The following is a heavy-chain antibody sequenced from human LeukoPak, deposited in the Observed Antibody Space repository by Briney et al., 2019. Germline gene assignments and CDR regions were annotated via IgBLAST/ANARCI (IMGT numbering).Heavy chain of an antibody. J-gene: IGHJ3*02. V-gene: IGHV1-2*02. Sequence: ASVKVSCKASGYTFTGYYMHWVRQAPGQGLEWMGWINPNSGGTNYAQKFQGRVTMTRDTSISTAYMELSRLRSDDTAVYYCARAKSRYCSSTSCPARAFDIWGQGTMVTVSS. CDR2: INPNSGGT. D-gene: IGHD2-2*01. CDR3: ARAKSRYCSSTSCPARAFDI. CDR1: GYTFTGYY.